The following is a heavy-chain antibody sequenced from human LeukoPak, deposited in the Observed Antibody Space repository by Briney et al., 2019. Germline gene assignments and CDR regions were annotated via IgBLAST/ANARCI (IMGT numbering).Heavy chain of an antibody. D-gene: IGHD2-2*02. CDR2: IYKSGSS. Sequence: SETLSLTCSVSGGSLSTYYWSWIRRSAGKGLEWIGRIYKSGSSNYNPSLTSRVSMSVDSSKNHFSLNLTSVTAEDTAVYYCARDECPLWSISCHRGFDPWGQGLLVTVS. J-gene: IGHJ5*02. CDR1: GGSLSTYY. V-gene: IGHV4-4*07. CDR3: ARDECPLWSISCHRGFDP.